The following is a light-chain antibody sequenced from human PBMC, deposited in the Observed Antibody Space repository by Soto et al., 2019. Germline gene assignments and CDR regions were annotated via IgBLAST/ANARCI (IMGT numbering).Light chain of an antibody. J-gene: IGKJ2*01. CDR3: QQYSNVST. CDR2: KAS. Sequence: DVAMTQSPSTLPTSIGDRVTINCRASQNVSNWLAWYQQKPGKAPKLLIYKASRLESGVPSRFSASGSGTDFTLTINSLQSDDFATYFCQQYSNVSTFGQGTKLEIK. CDR1: QNVSNW. V-gene: IGKV1-5*03.